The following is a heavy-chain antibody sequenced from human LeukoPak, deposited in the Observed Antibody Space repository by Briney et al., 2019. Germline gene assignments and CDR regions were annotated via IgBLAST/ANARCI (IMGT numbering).Heavy chain of an antibody. J-gene: IGHJ6*02. CDR1: GFTFSSYA. Sequence: GGSLRLPCAASGFTFSSYAMHWVRQAPGKGLEWVAVISYDGSNKYYADSVKGRFTISRDNSKNTLYLQMNSLRAEDTAVYYCARAEVCGSCYSVGWYYYGMDVWGQGTTVTVSS. D-gene: IGHD2-15*01. V-gene: IGHV3-30-3*01. CDR3: ARAEVCGSCYSVGWYYYGMDV. CDR2: ISYDGSNK.